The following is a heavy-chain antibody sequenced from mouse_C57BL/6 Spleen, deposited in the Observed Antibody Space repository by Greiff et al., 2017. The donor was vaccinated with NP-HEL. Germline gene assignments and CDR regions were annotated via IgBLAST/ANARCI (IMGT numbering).Heavy chain of an antibody. CDR1: GYTFTSYW. CDR3: ARYITTVVAPGYFDV. J-gene: IGHJ1*03. D-gene: IGHD1-1*01. Sequence: VHLVESGAELAKPGASVKLSCKASGYTFTSYWMHWVKQRPGQGLEWIGYINPSSGYTKYNQKFKDKATLTADKSSSTAYMQLSSLTYEDSAVYYCARYITTVVAPGYFDVWGTGTTVTVSS. V-gene: IGHV1-7*01. CDR2: INPSSGYT.